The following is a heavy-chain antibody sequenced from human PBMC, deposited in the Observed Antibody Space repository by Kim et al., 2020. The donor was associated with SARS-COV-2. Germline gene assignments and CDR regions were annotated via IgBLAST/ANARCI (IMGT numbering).Heavy chain of an antibody. J-gene: IGHJ4*02. CDR2: ISWNSGSI. CDR3: AKGVAAAVNGVVFDY. Sequence: GGSLRLSCAASGFTFDDYAMHWVRQAPGKGLEWVSGISWNSGSIGYADSVKGRFTISRDNAKNSLYLQMNSLRAEDTALYYCAKGVAAAVNGVVFDYWGQGTLVTVSS. CDR1: GFTFDDYA. D-gene: IGHD6-13*01. V-gene: IGHV3-9*01.